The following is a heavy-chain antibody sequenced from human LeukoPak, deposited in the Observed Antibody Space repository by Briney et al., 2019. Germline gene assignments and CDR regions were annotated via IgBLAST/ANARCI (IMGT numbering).Heavy chain of an antibody. V-gene: IGHV4-31*03. Sequence: PSETLSLTCTVSGGSISSGGYYWSWIRQHPGKGLEWIGYIYYSGSTYYNLSLKSRVTISVDTSKNQFSLKLSSVTAADTAVYYCARLNYGDYVSWFDPWGQGTLVTVSS. CDR1: GGSISSGGYY. J-gene: IGHJ5*02. D-gene: IGHD4-17*01. CDR2: IYYSGST. CDR3: ARLNYGDYVSWFDP.